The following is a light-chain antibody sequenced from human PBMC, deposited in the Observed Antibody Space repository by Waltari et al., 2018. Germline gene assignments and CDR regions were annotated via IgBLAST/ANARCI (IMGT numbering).Light chain of an antibody. CDR3: QQYSSFST. V-gene: IGKV1-5*03. CDR2: MAS. J-gene: IGKJ2*01. CDR1: QSVGTW. Sequence: DIQMTQSPSTLSASVGDRVTISGRASQSVGTWLAWYQQKPGKAPKLLIYMASSLESGVPSRFSGSGSGTEFTLTISGLQPDDFATYSCQQYSSFSTFGQGTKV.